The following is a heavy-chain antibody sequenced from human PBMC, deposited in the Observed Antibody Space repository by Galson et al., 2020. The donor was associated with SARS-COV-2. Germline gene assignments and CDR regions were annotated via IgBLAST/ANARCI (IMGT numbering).Heavy chain of an antibody. CDR2: IYSGGNT. D-gene: IGHD2-21*01. J-gene: IGHJ4*02. CDR1: GFTVNTNY. V-gene: IGHV3-53*04. CDR3: ARVVRSGGAWYYNY. Sequence: GESLKISCAASGFTVNTNYMTWVRQAPGKGLDWVSTIYSGGNTYYADSLKGRFTISRQNSENTLYLQMNSLRTDDTAVYYCARVVRSGGAWYYNYWGQGTLVTVSS.